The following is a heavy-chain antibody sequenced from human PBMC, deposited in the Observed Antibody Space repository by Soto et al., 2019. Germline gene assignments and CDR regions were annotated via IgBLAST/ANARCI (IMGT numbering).Heavy chain of an antibody. J-gene: IGHJ6*02. CDR1: GFPLYTSW. Sequence: PGGSLRLSCSASGFPLYTSWMDWVRQAPGKGLEWVANINEDGSEKHYVDSVKGRFIITRDNAKNSLYLQMYNLRAEDTAVYYCSRRLEVWGQGTTVTVSS. CDR3: SRRLEV. V-gene: IGHV3-7*05. CDR2: INEDGSEK.